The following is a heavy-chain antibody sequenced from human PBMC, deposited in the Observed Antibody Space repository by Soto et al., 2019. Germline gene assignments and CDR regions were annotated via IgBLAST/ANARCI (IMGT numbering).Heavy chain of an antibody. CDR3: AREGYYGSGSYNAGGYYGMDV. Sequence: ASVKVSCKASGYTFTSYGISWVRQAPGQGLEWMGWISAYNGNTNYAQKLQGRVTMTTDTSTSTAYMELRSLRSDDTAVYYCAREGYYGSGSYNAGGYYGMDVWGQGTTVTVSS. J-gene: IGHJ6*02. V-gene: IGHV1-18*01. CDR1: GYTFTSYG. CDR2: ISAYNGNT. D-gene: IGHD3-10*01.